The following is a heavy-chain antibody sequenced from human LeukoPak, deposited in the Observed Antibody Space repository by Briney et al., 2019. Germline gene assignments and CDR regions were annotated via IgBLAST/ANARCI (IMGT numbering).Heavy chain of an antibody. V-gene: IGHV1-46*01. D-gene: IGHD1-14*01. J-gene: IGHJ4*02. CDR2: INPNGGSS. Sequence: GTSVKVSCKASGYTFTTYYIHWVRQAPGQGLEWMGIINPNGGSSNCAQKFQGRVTVTRDTSTSTVYMELRSLRSEDTAVYYCARLPWETSRPPEPDYWGQGTLVTISS. CDR1: GYTFTTYY. CDR3: ARLPWETSRPPEPDY.